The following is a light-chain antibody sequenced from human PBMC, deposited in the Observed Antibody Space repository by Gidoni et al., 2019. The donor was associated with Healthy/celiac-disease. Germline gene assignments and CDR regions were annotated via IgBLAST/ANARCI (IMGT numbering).Light chain of an antibody. Sequence: DIVMTQSPDSLAVSLGERATINCKSSQSVLYSSNNKNYLAWYQQKPGQPPKLLIYCASTRESGVPDRFSGSGSGTDFTLTISSLQAEDVAVYYCQQYYSTPWTFXQXTKGKSN. CDR2: CAS. CDR3: QQYYSTPWT. J-gene: IGKJ1*01. CDR1: QSVLYSSNNKNY. V-gene: IGKV4-1*01.